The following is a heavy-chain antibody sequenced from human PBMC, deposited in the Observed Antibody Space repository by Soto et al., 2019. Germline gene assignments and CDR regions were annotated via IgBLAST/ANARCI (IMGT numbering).Heavy chain of an antibody. V-gene: IGHV1-69*02. CDR3: ARGGFSSIPYMDV. CDR1: GGTFSSYT. J-gene: IGHJ6*03. D-gene: IGHD3-3*02. CDR2: IIPILGIA. Sequence: QVQLVQSGAEVKKPGSSVMVSCKASGGTFSSYTISWVRQAPGQGLEWMGRIIPILGIANYAQKFQGRVTITADKSTSTAYMELSSLRSEDTAVYYCARGGFSSIPYMDVWGKGTTVTVSS.